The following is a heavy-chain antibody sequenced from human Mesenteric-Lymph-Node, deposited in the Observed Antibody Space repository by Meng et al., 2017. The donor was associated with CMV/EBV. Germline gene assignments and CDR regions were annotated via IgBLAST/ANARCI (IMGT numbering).Heavy chain of an antibody. CDR3: AKDSEFDAFDI. CDR2: VSDRGDNT. CDR1: GFSFRSYA. J-gene: IGHJ3*02. Sequence: GGSLRLSCAGSGFSFRSYAMSWVRQAPGKGLEWVAAVSDRGDNTYLADSVKGRFTISRDNSKNTLYLQMNSLRAEDTAVYYCAKDSEFDAFDIWGQGTMVTVSS. D-gene: IGHD3-10*01. V-gene: IGHV3-23*01.